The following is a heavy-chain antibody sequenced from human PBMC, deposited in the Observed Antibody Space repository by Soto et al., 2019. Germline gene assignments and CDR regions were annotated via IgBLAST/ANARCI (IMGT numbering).Heavy chain of an antibody. J-gene: IGHJ4*02. CDR2: IYHSGST. Sequence: QVQLQESGPGLVKPSWTLSLTCAVSGGSISSSNWWSWVRQPPGMGLEWSGEIYHSGSTNYNPSLKSRVRISVDQSKNQFSLQLSSVTAADTAVDYCASWALPWELLGWGQGTLVTVSS. CDR1: GGSISSSNW. D-gene: IGHD1-26*01. CDR3: ASWALPWELLG. V-gene: IGHV4-4*02.